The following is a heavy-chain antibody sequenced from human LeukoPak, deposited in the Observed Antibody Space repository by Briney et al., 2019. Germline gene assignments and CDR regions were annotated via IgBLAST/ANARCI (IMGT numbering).Heavy chain of an antibody. V-gene: IGHV5-51*01. CDR1: GFTSTNYW. Sequence: GESLKISCKGSGFTSTNYWIAWVRHAPGEDVEWMGIISARDHDTRYSPSFQGGQVTISADKTFTSVYLQWSRLQSSDTAMYYCARLARGWPGIFDVWGQGKMVTAS. CDR3: ARLARGWPGIFDV. D-gene: IGHD6-19*01. J-gene: IGHJ3*01. CDR2: ISARDHDT.